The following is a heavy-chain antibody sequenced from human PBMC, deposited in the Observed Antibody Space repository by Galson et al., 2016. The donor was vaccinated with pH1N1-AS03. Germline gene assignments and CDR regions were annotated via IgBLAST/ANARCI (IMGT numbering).Heavy chain of an antibody. CDR3: VRDASGIYDFWGGQLDY. V-gene: IGHV3-66*01. J-gene: IGHJ4*02. CDR2: IYSGGDT. CDR1: EFTVTSSY. D-gene: IGHD3-3*01. Sequence: SLRLSCAASEFTVTSSYMSWVRQAPGKGPEWVSVIYSGGDTHYTDSVKGRFTISRDNAKNTLPLQMNSLRAEDSAVYYCVRDASGIYDFWGGQLDYWGQGIQVTVSS.